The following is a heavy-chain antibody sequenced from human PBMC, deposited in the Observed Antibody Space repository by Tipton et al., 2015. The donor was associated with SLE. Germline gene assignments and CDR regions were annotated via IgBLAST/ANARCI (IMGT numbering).Heavy chain of an antibody. Sequence: QSGPEVKKPGASVKVSCKASGYTFPNYGISWVRQSPGHGLEWMGWISAYNGNTNYAQKLQGRVTMTTDTSTSTAYMELRSLRSDDTTVFYFARHGILPPAKLCYFDYWGQGTLVTVSS. CDR1: GYTFPNYG. V-gene: IGHV1-18*01. J-gene: IGHJ4*02. CDR3: ARHGILPPAKLCYFDY. CDR2: ISAYNGNT. D-gene: IGHD3-9*01.